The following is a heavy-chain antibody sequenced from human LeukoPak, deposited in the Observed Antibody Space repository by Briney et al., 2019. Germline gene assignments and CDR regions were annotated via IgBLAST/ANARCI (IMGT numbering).Heavy chain of an antibody. V-gene: IGHV3-33*01. CDR2: IWYDGSNK. CDR1: GFTFRNYG. J-gene: IGHJ5*02. D-gene: IGHD3-3*01. CDR3: ARTHYDFWSSYYPVDP. Sequence: GRSLTLSCAASGFTFRNYGMHWVRQAPGKGLEWVAVIWYDGSNKYYADSVKGRFTISRDNSENTLFLQMNSLRAEDTAVYYCARTHYDFWSSYYPVDPWGQGTLVTVPS.